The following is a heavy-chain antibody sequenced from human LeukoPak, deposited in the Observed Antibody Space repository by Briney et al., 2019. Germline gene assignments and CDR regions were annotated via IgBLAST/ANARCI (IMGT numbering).Heavy chain of an antibody. CDR1: GFTFSSSA. J-gene: IGHJ4*02. V-gene: IGHV3-23*01. CDR3: AKQLGYCSDGSCYFPY. D-gene: IGHD2-15*01. CDR2: ISNNGGYT. Sequence: PGRSLRLYCAASGFTFSSSAMSWVRQAPGKGLEWVSAISNNGGYTYYADSVQGRFIISRDNSKSTLCLQMNSLRAEDTAVYYCAKQLGYCSDGSCYFPYWGQGTLVTVSS.